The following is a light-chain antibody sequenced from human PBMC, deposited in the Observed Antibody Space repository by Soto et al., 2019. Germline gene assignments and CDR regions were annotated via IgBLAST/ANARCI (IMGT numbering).Light chain of an antibody. CDR1: TSDVGDNKF. Sequence: QSVLSQPASVSGSPGQTITISCTGTTSDVGDNKFVSWYQHHPGTAPKLMIYEVSYRPSGVSDRFSGSQSDNTASLTISGLQADDEADYYCSSYTTNKTRVFGGGTKLTVL. J-gene: IGLJ3*02. V-gene: IGLV2-14*01. CDR3: SSYTTNKTRV. CDR2: EVS.